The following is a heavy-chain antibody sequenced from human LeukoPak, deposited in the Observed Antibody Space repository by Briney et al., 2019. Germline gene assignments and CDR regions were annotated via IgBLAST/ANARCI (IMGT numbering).Heavy chain of an antibody. CDR3: AREGGFYRPLDY. CDR1: GGSVTSTNW. CDR2: VHLDGRT. J-gene: IGHJ4*02. V-gene: IGHV4-4*02. Sequence: ASETLSLTCGVSGGSVTSTNWWTWVRQPPGMGLEWIGEVHLDGRTNYNPSLKSRLIMSVDLPENHISLKLTSVTAADTAVHYCAREGGFYRPLDYSGQGTLVTVSS. D-gene: IGHD3-3*01.